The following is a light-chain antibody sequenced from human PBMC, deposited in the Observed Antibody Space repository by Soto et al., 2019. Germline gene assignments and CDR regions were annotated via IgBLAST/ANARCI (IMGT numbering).Light chain of an antibody. CDR1: QGISSY. CDR2: AAP. Sequence: AIRMTQSPSSLSASTGDRVTITCRASQGISSYLAWYQQKPGKAPKLLIYAAPTLQRGVPSRFSGSGSGTDFTLTITCLQSEDFATYYCQQYYSYPRTFGQGTKGDI. V-gene: IGKV1-8*01. J-gene: IGKJ1*01. CDR3: QQYYSYPRT.